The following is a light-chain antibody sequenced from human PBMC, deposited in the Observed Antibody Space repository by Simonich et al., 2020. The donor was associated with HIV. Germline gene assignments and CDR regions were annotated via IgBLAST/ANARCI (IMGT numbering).Light chain of an antibody. V-gene: IGKV1-33*01. CDR1: QSINTY. J-gene: IGKJ4*01. CDR3: QQYDNLPLT. Sequence: DIQMTQSPSSLSASLGDRVTITCRASQSINTYLNWYQHKPGKAPKLLIYAASSLQGGVPSRFSGSGSGTDFTFTISSLQPEDIATYYCQQYDNLPLTFGGGTKVEIK. CDR2: AAS.